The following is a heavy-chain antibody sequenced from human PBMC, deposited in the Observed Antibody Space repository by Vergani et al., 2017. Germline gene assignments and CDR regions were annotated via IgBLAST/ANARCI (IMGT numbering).Heavy chain of an antibody. CDR1: GFTFNTYT. V-gene: IGHV3-21*01. J-gene: IGHJ6*02. CDR2: LSGGSNFI. Sequence: EVQLVESGGALVKPGGSLRLSCAASGFTFNTYTMNWVRQAPGKGLEWVSSLSGGSNFIYYADSVKGRFTISRDNAKNSLYLQMNSLRAEDPAVYYCAREVTGPYYNYSMNVWGQGTTVTVSS. D-gene: IGHD4-23*01. CDR3: AREVTGPYYNYSMNV.